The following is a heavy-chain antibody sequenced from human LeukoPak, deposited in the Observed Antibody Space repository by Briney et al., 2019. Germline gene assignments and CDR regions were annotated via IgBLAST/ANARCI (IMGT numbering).Heavy chain of an antibody. CDR3: ASRGYTYGYGQDY. CDR1: GFTFSSYG. D-gene: IGHD5-18*01. J-gene: IGHJ4*02. V-gene: IGHV3-23*01. Sequence: SLRLSCAASGFTFSSYGMSWVRQAPGKGLEWVSAISGSGGSTYYADSVKGRFTISRDNSKNTLYLQMNSLRAEDTAVYYCASRGYTYGYGQDYWGQGTLVTVSS. CDR2: ISGSGGST.